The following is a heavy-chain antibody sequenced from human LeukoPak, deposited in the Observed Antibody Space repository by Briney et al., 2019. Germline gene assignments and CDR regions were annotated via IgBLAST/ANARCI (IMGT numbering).Heavy chain of an antibody. Sequence: GGSLRLSCAASGFTFSSYSMNWVRQAPGKGLEWVSSISSGGTYIYYADSLKGRFTISRDNAKNSLYLQMNSLRADDTAVYYCARARGYSGYDFDYWGQGTLVTVSS. D-gene: IGHD5-12*01. CDR3: ARARGYSGYDFDY. J-gene: IGHJ4*02. CDR2: ISSGGTYI. CDR1: GFTFSSYS. V-gene: IGHV3-21*01.